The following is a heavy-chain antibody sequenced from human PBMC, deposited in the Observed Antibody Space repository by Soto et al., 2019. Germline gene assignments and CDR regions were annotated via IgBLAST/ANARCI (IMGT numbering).Heavy chain of an antibody. CDR2: IKSKTDGGTT. V-gene: IGHV3-15*01. Sequence: PGGSLRLSCAASGFTFSNAWMSWVRQAPGKGLEWVGRIKSKTDGGTTDYAAPVKGRFTISRDDSKNTLYLQMNSLKTEDTAVYYCTTPPERYCSGGSCYSGRWGQGTLVTVSS. J-gene: IGHJ4*02. CDR3: TTPPERYCSGGSCYSGR. CDR1: GFTFSNAW. D-gene: IGHD2-15*01.